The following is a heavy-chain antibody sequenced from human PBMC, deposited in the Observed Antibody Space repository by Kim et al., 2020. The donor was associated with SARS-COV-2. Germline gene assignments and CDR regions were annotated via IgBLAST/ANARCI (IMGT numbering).Heavy chain of an antibody. CDR3: TRGEDGSTTKRGY. Sequence: ASVKVSCKASGYPFANYAMNWVRQAPGQGLEWMGWINTDTGKPTYAQGFAGRVVFSLDTSVTTAYLEISSLTAEDTAMYYCTRGEDGSTTKRGYWGQGT. CDR1: GYPFANYA. V-gene: IGHV7-4-1*02. CDR2: INTDTGKP. D-gene: IGHD1-1*01. J-gene: IGHJ4*02.